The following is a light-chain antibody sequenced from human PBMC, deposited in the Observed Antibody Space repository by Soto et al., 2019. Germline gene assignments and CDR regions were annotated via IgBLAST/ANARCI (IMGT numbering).Light chain of an antibody. V-gene: IGKV3-15*01. CDR1: QSVSNH. J-gene: IGKJ2*01. Sequence: EIVMTQSPVTLSVSPGERATLSCRASQSVSNHLAWYQQKPGQAPRLLIYGASTRAIGIPARFSGSGSGTECTLTISSLQSEDFAVYYCQQYNNWPPRTFSQGTKLEIK. CDR2: GAS. CDR3: QQYNNWPPRT.